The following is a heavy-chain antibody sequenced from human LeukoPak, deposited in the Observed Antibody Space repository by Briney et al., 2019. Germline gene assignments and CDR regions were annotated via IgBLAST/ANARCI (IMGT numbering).Heavy chain of an antibody. CDR3: AKSLGPISNVAARPLDY. V-gene: IGHV3-23*01. D-gene: IGHD6-6*01. J-gene: IGHJ4*02. CDR2: IGAIGGTT. CDR1: GFTFSGSA. Sequence: GGSLRLSCAASGFTFSGSAMHWVRQAPGRGLEWVSGIGAIGGTTYYADSVKGRFTISRDNSKNTLYLQMNSLSAEDTAVYYCAKSLGPISNVAARPLDYWGQGTLVTVSS.